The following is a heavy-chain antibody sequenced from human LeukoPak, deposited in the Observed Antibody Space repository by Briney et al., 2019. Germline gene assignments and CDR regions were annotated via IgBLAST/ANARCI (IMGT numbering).Heavy chain of an antibody. CDR2: INHSGST. D-gene: IGHD3-10*01. Sequence: PSETLSLTCAVYGGSFSGYYWSWIRQPPGKGLEWIGEINHSGSTNYNPSLKSRVTISVDTSKNQFSLKLSSVTAADTAVYYCASRRGAFDYWGQGTLVTVSS. CDR1: GGSFSGYY. V-gene: IGHV4-34*01. CDR3: ASRRGAFDY. J-gene: IGHJ4*02.